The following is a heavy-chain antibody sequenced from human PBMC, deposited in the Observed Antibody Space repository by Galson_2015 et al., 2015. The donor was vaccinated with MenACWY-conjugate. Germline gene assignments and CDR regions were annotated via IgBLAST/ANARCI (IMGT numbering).Heavy chain of an antibody. CDR3: AKEKGYSSYYALDV. V-gene: IGHV3-43D*03. D-gene: IGHD6-19*01. CDR2: INWDGSDT. CDR1: GFTFNDYA. Sequence: SLRLSCAASGFTFNDYAMHWVRQAPGKGLEWVSLINWDGSDTHYADSVKGGFTVSRDNSKNSLYLQMDSLRTEDTALYYCAKEKGYSSYYALDVWGQGTTVTVSS. J-gene: IGHJ6*02.